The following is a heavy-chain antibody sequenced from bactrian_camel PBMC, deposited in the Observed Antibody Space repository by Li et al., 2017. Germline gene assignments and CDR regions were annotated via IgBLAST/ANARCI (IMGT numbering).Heavy chain of an antibody. CDR1: GFTFSSLY. Sequence: HVQLVESGGGSVQAGGSLTLSCAASGFTFSSLYMTWVRQAPGQDLKWVTSIYGDGTMTYYADSVKGRFTVARDNAKNTAFLRMNSLKTDDTALYYCATGRGYCSGGECVVAREDFVFWGQEGTQVTVS. D-gene: IGHD2*01. V-gene: IGHV3-2*01. CDR2: IYGDGTMT. J-gene: IGHJ4*01.